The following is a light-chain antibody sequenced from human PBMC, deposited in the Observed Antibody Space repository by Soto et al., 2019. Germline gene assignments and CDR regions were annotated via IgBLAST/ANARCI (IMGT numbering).Light chain of an antibody. Sequence: QSALTQPASVSGSPGQSITISCTGTSSDVGGYKYVSWYQQHPGKAPKLMIYEVSHRPSGVSNRFSGSKSGNTASLTISGLQAEDEADYYCSSYTTSTTWVFGGGTKLTV. CDR1: SSDVGGYKY. V-gene: IGLV2-14*01. J-gene: IGLJ3*02. CDR3: SSYTTSTTWV. CDR2: EVS.